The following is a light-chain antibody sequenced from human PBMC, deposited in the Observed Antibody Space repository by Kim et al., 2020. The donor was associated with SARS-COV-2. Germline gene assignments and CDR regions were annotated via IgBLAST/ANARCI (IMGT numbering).Light chain of an antibody. J-gene: IGLJ3*02. V-gene: IGLV3-1*01. CDR2: QDS. CDR3: QAWDSSTAV. Sequence: VSPGQTASITCSGDKLGDKYACWYQQKPGQSPVLVIYQDSKRPSVIPERFSGSNSGNTATLTISGTQAMDKADYYCQAWDSSTAVFGGGTQLTVL. CDR1: KLGDKY.